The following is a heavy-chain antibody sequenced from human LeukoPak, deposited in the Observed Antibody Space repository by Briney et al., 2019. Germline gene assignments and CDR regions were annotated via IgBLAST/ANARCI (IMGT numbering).Heavy chain of an antibody. Sequence: GGSLRLSCAASGSTFSSYWMSWVRQAPGKGLEWVANIKQDESEKYFVDSVKGRFTISRDNAKNSLYLQMNSLRVEDTAVYYCARVAKFYYGSETYYFFEHWGQGTPVTASS. CDR3: ARVAKFYYGSETYYFFEH. CDR1: GSTFSSYW. D-gene: IGHD3-10*01. CDR2: IKQDESEK. V-gene: IGHV3-7*01. J-gene: IGHJ4*02.